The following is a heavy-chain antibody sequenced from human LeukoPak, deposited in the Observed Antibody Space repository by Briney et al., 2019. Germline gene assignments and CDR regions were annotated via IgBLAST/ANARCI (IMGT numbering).Heavy chain of an antibody. CDR3: ARDYDWAFDF. V-gene: IGHV3-48*02. J-gene: IGHJ4*02. D-gene: IGHD3-9*01. Sequence: GGSLRLSCAASGFPFSSHVLSWVRQAPGKGLEWIAYINHNGKAIYYPDFVKGRFIISRDNAKNSLFLQMNDLRDEDTAVYYCARDYDWAFDFWGQGTRVTASS. CDR2: INHNGKAI. CDR1: GFPFSSHV.